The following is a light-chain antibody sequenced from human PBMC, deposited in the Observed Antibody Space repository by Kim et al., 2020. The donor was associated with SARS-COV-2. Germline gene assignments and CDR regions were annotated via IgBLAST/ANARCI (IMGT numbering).Light chain of an antibody. CDR1: SSNIGSNT. J-gene: IGLJ3*02. CDR3: AAWDDSLNGV. CDR2: SNN. V-gene: IGLV1-44*01. Sequence: ELTQPPSASGTPGQRVTISCSGSSSNIGSNTVNWYQQLPATAPKLLIYSNNQRPSGVPDRFSGSKSGTSASLAISGLQSEDEADYYCAAWDDSLNGVFGGGTKLTVL.